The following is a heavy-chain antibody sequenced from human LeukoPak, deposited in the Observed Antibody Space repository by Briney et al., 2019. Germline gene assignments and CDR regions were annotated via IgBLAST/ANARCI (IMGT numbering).Heavy chain of an antibody. D-gene: IGHD3-22*01. V-gene: IGHV3-11*01. CDR1: GFTFSDYY. CDR2: ISSSGSTI. Sequence: GGSLRLSCAASGFTFSDYYMSWISQAPGKGLEWVSYISSSGSTIYYADSVKGRFTISRDNAKNSLYLQMNSLRAEDTAVYYCARYRTNYYDSSGYSDYWGQGTLVTVSS. J-gene: IGHJ4*02. CDR3: ARYRTNYYDSSGYSDY.